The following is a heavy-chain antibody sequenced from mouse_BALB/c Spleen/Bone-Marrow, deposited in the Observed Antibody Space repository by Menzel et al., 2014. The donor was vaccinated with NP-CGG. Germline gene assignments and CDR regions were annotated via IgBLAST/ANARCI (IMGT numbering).Heavy chain of an antibody. CDR3: ARWGYDTGMDY. D-gene: IGHD2-2*01. CDR1: GFSLTSYG. J-gene: IGHJ4*01. Sequence: VMLVESGPGLVQPSQSLSITCTVSGFSLTSYGVHWVRQSPGKGLEWLGVIWSGGSTDYNAAFISRLSISKDNSKSQVFFKMNSLQANDTAIYYCARWGYDTGMDYWGQGTSVTVSP. V-gene: IGHV2-2*02. CDR2: IWSGGST.